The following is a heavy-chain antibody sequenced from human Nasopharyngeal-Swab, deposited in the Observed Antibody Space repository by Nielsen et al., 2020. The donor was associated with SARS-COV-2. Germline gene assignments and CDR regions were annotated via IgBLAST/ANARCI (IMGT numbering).Heavy chain of an antibody. D-gene: IGHD1-26*01. V-gene: IGHV3-23*01. CDR2: ISGSGGST. Sequence: GESLKISCAASGFTFSSYAMSWVCQAPGKGLEWVSAISGSGGSTYYADSVKGRFTISRDNSKNTLYLQMNSLRAEDTAVYYCASMGEVGATPTFDYWGQGTLVTVSS. CDR1: GFTFSSYA. J-gene: IGHJ4*02. CDR3: ASMGEVGATPTFDY.